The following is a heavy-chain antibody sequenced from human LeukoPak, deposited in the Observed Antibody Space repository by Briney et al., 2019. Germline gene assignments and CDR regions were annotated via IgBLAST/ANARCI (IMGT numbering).Heavy chain of an antibody. D-gene: IGHD3-3*01. CDR2: IYSAGGT. CDR3: ARFLGRITISGVVPYGMDV. V-gene: IGHV3-53*04. J-gene: IGHJ6*02. Sequence: PGGSLRLSCAASGFTVSSNYMTWVRQAPGKGLEWVSLIYSAGGTYYTDSVKGRFTISRHSSKNTLYLQMNSLRGEGTAVYYCARFLGRITISGVVPYGMDVWGQGTTVTVSS. CDR1: GFTVSSNY.